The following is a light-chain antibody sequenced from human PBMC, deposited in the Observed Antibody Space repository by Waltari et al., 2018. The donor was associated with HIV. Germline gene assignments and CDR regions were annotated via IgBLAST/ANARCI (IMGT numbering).Light chain of an antibody. V-gene: IGKV1-39*01. J-gene: IGKJ1*01. Sequence: DIQMTQSPSSLSASVGDRVTITCRSSQSISSNLNWYQQKPGKDTKLLIYAASSLQRGVPSRFSGSGSGTDFTLTISSLQPEDFVTYHCEQSYNSPRTFGQGTKVEIK. CDR1: QSISSN. CDR2: AAS. CDR3: EQSYNSPRT.